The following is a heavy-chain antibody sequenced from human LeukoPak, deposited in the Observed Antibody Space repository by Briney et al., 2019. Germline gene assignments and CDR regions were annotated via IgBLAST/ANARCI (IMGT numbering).Heavy chain of an antibody. CDR3: ARDVHPRYYLPDY. Sequence: GGSLRLSCVASAFAFSSNWMSWVRQAPGKGLEWVASIKEDGSETYYVDSVKGRFTISRDSAKNSLYLQMDSLRAEDTAVYYCARDVHPRYYLPDYWGQGTLVTVSS. D-gene: IGHD1-26*01. J-gene: IGHJ4*02. CDR2: IKEDGSET. V-gene: IGHV3-7*04. CDR1: AFAFSSNW.